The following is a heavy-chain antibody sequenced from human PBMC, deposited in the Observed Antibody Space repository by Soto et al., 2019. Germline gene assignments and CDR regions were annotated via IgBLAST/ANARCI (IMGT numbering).Heavy chain of an antibody. D-gene: IGHD3-3*01. CDR3: AREQPRKGVVITRFFDY. CDR1: GGTFSSYA. V-gene: IGHV1-69*13. CDR2: IIPIFGTA. J-gene: IGHJ4*02. Sequence: GASVKVSCKASGGTFSSYAISWVRQAPGQGLEWMGGIIPIFGTANYAQKFQGRVTITADESTSTAYMELSSLRSEDTAVYYCAREQPRKGVVITRFFDYWGQGTLVTVSS.